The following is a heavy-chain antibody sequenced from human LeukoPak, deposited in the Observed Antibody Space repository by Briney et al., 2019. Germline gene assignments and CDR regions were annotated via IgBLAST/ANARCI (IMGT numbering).Heavy chain of an antibody. J-gene: IGHJ2*01. Sequence: SDTLSLTCTVSGGSISSYYWSWIRQPAGKGLEWIGRIYTSGSTNYNPSLKSRVTMSVDPSKNQFSLKLSSVTAADTAAYYCARDPVWYFDLWGRGTLVTVSS. V-gene: IGHV4-4*07. CDR2: IYTSGST. CDR3: ARDPVWYFDL. CDR1: GGSISSYY.